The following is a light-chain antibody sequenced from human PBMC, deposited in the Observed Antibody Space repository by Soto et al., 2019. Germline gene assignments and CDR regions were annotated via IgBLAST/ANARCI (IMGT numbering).Light chain of an antibody. CDR3: VSYTSTSTLV. CDR2: EVS. Sequence: QSALTQPASVSGSPGQSITISCTGTGSDVGNYVFVSWYQQYPGKAPKLIIFEVSNRPSGVSDRFSGSKSGSTASLRISGLQSEDEADYYCVSYTSTSTLVFGTGTKVTVL. V-gene: IGLV2-14*01. CDR1: GSDVGNYVF. J-gene: IGLJ1*01.